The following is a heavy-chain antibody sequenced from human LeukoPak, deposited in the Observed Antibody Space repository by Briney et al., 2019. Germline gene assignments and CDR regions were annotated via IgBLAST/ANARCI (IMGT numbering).Heavy chain of an antibody. D-gene: IGHD2-21*01. Sequence: PGGSLRLSCAASGFTFSSYAMSWVRQAPVKGLEWVSAISGSGGSTYYADSVKGRFTISRDNSKSTLYLQMNSLIAEDTAVYYCAKGKTYALLYWGQGTLVTVSS. CDR2: ISGSGGST. CDR1: GFTFSSYA. V-gene: IGHV3-23*01. J-gene: IGHJ4*02. CDR3: AKGKTYALLY.